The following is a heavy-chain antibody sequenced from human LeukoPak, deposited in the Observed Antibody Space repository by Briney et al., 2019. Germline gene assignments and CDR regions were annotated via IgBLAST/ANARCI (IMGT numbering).Heavy chain of an antibody. V-gene: IGHV3-72*01. J-gene: IGHJ6*03. D-gene: IGHD2-15*01. CDR2: TRNKANSYTT. CDR1: GFTFSDHY. CDR3: ASVGPPGYCSGGRCTYYYYYYYMDV. Sequence: GGSLRLSCAASGFTFSDHYMDWVRQAPGEGLEGVVRTRNKANSYTTQYAAAEKGRFTISRNDSKNSLYLHMNSLKAEDEAVYYCASVGPPGYCSGGRCTYYYYYYYMDVWGKGTTVTVSS.